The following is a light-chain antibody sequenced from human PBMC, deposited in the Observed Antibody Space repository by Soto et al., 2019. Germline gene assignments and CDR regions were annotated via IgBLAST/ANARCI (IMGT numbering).Light chain of an antibody. CDR3: QQYGSSPWT. V-gene: IGKV3-20*01. CDR1: QSVTYRY. Sequence: EIVMTQSPATLSVSPGERATLSCRASQSVTYRYLAWYQQKPGQAPRLLIYAASTRATGIPDRFSGSGSGTDFTFTISRLEPGDFAVYYCQQYGSSPWTFGQGTK. J-gene: IGKJ1*01. CDR2: AAS.